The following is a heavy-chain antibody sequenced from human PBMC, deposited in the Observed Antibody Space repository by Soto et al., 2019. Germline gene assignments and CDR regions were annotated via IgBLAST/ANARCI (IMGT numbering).Heavy chain of an antibody. CDR1: GFTFSSYW. V-gene: IGHV3-74*01. CDR3: AREFRAAAGSYYYYGMDV. D-gene: IGHD6-13*01. CDR2: INSDGSST. Sequence: EVQLVESGGGLVQPGGSLRLSCAASGFTFSSYWMHWVRQAPGKGLVWVSRINSDGSSTSYADSVKGRFTISRDNAKNTLYLQMNRLRSEDTAVYYDAREFRAAAGSYYYYGMDVWGQGTTVTVSS. J-gene: IGHJ6*02.